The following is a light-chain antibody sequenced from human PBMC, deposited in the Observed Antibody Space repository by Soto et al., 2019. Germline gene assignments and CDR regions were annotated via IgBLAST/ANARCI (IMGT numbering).Light chain of an antibody. CDR3: QQFNGDPS. CDR2: DAS. CDR1: QGVGRA. Sequence: AIQLTQFPSSLSASVGDRVIITCRASQGVGRALAWYQQKPGKSPKLLIYDASILETGAPARFSGSGSGTDFTLTISTLQPEDFATYYCQQFNGDPSFGQGTRLDIK. V-gene: IGKV1-13*02. J-gene: IGKJ5*01.